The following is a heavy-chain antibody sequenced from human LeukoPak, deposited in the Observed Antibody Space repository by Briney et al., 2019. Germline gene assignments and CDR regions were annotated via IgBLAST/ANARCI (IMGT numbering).Heavy chain of an antibody. D-gene: IGHD3-9*01. Sequence: ASVKVSCKASGYTFTSYATNWVRQAPGQGLEWMGWINTNTGNPTYAQGFTGRFVFSLDTSVSTAYLQISSLKAEDTAVYYCASKLDYDILTGSGSGAFDIWGQGTMVTVSS. CDR2: INTNTGNP. CDR3: ASKLDYDILTGSGSGAFDI. CDR1: GYTFTSYA. V-gene: IGHV7-4-1*02. J-gene: IGHJ3*02.